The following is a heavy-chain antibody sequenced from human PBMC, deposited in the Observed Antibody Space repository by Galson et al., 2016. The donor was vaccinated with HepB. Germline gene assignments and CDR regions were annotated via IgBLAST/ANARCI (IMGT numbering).Heavy chain of an antibody. D-gene: IGHD3-10*01. CDR3: ARGGGGLDV. Sequence: SVKVSCKASGYILSTYYMYWVRQAPGQGLEWISIINPSDGHTEYAQKFQGRVTMTRDTSTNTVYMELNSLRPDDTAMYYCARGGGGLDVWGQGTTVTVSS. V-gene: IGHV1-46*01. J-gene: IGHJ6*02. CDR1: GYILSTYY. CDR2: INPSDGHT.